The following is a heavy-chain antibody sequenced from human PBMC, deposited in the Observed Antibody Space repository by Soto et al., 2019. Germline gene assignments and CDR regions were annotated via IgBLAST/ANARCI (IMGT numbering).Heavy chain of an antibody. J-gene: IGHJ4*02. Sequence: EVQLLESGGGLVQPGGSLRLSCAASGFTFSSYAMSWVRQAPGKGLEWVSAISGSGGSTYYADSVKGRFTISRDNPKNTLYLQMNSLRAEDTAVYYCAKDSGYSSGWFFSVDYWGQGTMVTVSS. CDR3: AKDSGYSSGWFFSVDY. CDR1: GFTFSSYA. D-gene: IGHD6-19*01. V-gene: IGHV3-23*01. CDR2: ISGSGGST.